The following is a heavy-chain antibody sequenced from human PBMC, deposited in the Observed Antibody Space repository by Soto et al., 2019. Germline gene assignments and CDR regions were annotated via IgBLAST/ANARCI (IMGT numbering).Heavy chain of an antibody. V-gene: IGHV3-64*01. J-gene: IGHJ4*02. CDR3: ASQSHYSSRYSFDY. Sequence: PGGSLRLSCAASGFTFSTYSMHWVRQAPGKGLEYVSAISSNGGYTYYANSVKGRFTISRDNSKNTLYLQMDSLRAEDMAVYYCASQSHYSSRYSFDYWGQGTLVTVSS. CDR2: ISSNGGYT. D-gene: IGHD3-22*01. CDR1: GFTFSTYS.